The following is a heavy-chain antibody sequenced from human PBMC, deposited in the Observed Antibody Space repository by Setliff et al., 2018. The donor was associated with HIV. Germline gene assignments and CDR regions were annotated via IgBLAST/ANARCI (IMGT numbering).Heavy chain of an antibody. CDR2: ISWNSGSI. Sequence: PRGSLRLSCAASGFTFDDYAMHWVRQAPGKGLEWVSGISWNSGSIGYADSVKGRFAISRDNAKNSLYLQLNSLRAEDTAVYYCARDEAIEGALTYFDLWGRGTLVTVSS. J-gene: IGHJ2*01. CDR1: GFTFDDYA. D-gene: IGHD1-26*01. V-gene: IGHV3-9*01. CDR3: ARDEAIEGALTYFDL.